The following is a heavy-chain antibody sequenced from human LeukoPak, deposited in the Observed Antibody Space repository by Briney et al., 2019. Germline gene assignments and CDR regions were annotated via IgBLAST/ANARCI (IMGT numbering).Heavy chain of an antibody. Sequence: PSETLSLTCTVSSDSINRDSWSWIRQPPGKGLEWIGYIYHSGSTYYNPSLKSRVTISVDRSKNQFSLKLSSVTAADTAVYYCARASYYDILTGYDVGFDIWGQGTMVTVSS. CDR1: SDSINRDS. J-gene: IGHJ3*02. CDR2: IYHSGST. V-gene: IGHV4-30-2*01. CDR3: ARASYYDILTGYDVGFDI. D-gene: IGHD3-9*01.